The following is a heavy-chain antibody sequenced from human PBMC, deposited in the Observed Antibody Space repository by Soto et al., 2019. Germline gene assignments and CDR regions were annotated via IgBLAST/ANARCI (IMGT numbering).Heavy chain of an antibody. CDR1: GFSFASFA. CDR2: ITRSGDRT. J-gene: IGHJ4*02. D-gene: IGHD3-3*01. Sequence: EVQLLESGGGLVQPGGSLRLSCEASGFSFASFAMNWVRQGPGKGLEWVSLITRSGDRTYYADSVKGRFTISRDNSKNTLFLQMNSLRAEDTAIYYCAKDLGPRLFPSLESILPDWGQGTLVTVSS. V-gene: IGHV3-23*01. CDR3: AKDLGPRLFPSLESILPD.